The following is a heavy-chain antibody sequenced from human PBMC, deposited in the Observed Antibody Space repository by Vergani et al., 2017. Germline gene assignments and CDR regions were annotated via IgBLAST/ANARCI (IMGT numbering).Heavy chain of an antibody. V-gene: IGHV3-9*01. D-gene: IGHD3-22*01. CDR3: AKSIYPRSSGYLFDY. J-gene: IGHJ4*02. Sequence: EVQLVESGGGLVQPGRSLRLSCAASGFTFDDYAMHWVRQAPGKGLEWVSGISWNSGSIGYADSVKGRFTISRDNAKNSLYLQMNSLRAEDTALYYCAKSIYPRSSGYLFDYWGQGTLVTVSS. CDR1: GFTFDDYA. CDR2: ISWNSGSI.